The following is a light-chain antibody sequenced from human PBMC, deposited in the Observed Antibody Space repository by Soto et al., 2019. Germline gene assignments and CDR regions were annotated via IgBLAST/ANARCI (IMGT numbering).Light chain of an antibody. CDR3: QQYGSSPLT. Sequence: EIVLTQSPATLSLSPGERATLSCAASQSVSSSYLVWYQQKPGLAPRLLIYDASSRATGIPDRFSGSGSGTDFTLTISRLEPEDFAVYYCQQYGSSPLTFGGGTKVEIK. CDR2: DAS. CDR1: QSVSSSY. J-gene: IGKJ4*01. V-gene: IGKV3D-20*01.